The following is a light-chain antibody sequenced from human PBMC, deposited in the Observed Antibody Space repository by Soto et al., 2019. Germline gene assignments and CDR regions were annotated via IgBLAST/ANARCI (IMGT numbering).Light chain of an antibody. V-gene: IGKV1-9*01. Sequence: SRSASVGDRVTITCRADQGFISYVAWYQQKSGKAPTLLIYGASTLESGVPPRFSGSGSGTDFTLTISSLQPEDFATYYRPQLINYPAITFGQGTRLEIK. CDR1: QGFISY. J-gene: IGKJ5*01. CDR2: GAS. CDR3: PQLINYPAIT.